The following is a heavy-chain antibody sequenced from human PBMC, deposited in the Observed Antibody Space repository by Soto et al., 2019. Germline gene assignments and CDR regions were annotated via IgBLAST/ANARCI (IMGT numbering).Heavy chain of an antibody. V-gene: IGHV3-21*01. Sequence: EVQLVESGGGLIQPGGSLRLSCAASGFTVSSNYMIWVRQAPGKGLEWVSSISSSSSYIYYADSVKGRFTISRDNAKNSLYLQMNSLRAEDTAVYYCARDMAAAGTGYGMDYWGQGTLVTVSS. CDR3: ARDMAAAGTGYGMDY. J-gene: IGHJ4*02. CDR1: GFTVSSNY. D-gene: IGHD6-13*01. CDR2: ISSSSSYI.